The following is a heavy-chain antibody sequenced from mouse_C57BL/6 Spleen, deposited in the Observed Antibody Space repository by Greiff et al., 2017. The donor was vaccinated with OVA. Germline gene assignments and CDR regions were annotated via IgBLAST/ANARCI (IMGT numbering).Heavy chain of an antibody. CDR3: ARQGYDYDGDY. Sequence: QVQLQQPGAELVKPGASVKLSCKASGYTFTSYWMHWVKQRPGQGLEWIGMIHPNSGSTNYNEKFKSKATMTVDKSSSTAYMQLSSLTSEDSAVYYCARQGYDYDGDYWGQGTTLTVSS. CDR2: IHPNSGST. D-gene: IGHD2-4*01. V-gene: IGHV1-64*01. CDR1: GYTFTSYW. J-gene: IGHJ2*01.